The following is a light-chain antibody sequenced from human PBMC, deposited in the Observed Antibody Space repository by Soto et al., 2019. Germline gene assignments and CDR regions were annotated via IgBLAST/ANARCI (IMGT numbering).Light chain of an antibody. Sequence: EIVLTQSPATLSLSQGARATLSCRASQSVSSYLAWYRQKPGQAPRLLIYDASNRATGIPARFSGSGSGTDFTLTISSLEPEDFAVYYCQQRSNWPPWTFGQGTKVDIK. CDR1: QSVSSY. CDR3: QQRSNWPPWT. V-gene: IGKV3-11*01. CDR2: DAS. J-gene: IGKJ1*01.